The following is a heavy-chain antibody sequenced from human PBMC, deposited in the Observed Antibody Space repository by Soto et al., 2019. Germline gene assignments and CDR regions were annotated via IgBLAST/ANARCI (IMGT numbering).Heavy chain of an antibody. CDR3: VGSSSYYYYGMDV. J-gene: IGHJ6*02. CDR1: GFTFSSYA. D-gene: IGHD6-6*01. Sequence: GSLRLSCAASGFTFSSYAMHWGRQAPGKGLGWVAVISYDGSNKYYADSVKGRFTISRDNSKNTLYLQMNSLRAEDTAVYYCVGSSSYYYYGMDVWGQGTTVTVSS. V-gene: IGHV3-30-3*01. CDR2: ISYDGSNK.